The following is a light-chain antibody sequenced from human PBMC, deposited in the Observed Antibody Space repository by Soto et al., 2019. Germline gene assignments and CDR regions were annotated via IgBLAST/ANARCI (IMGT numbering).Light chain of an antibody. J-gene: IGKJ2*01. Sequence: DIQMTQSPSSLSASVGDRVTITCQASQDISNYLNWYQQKPGKAPKLLIYDASNLETGVPSRFSGSGSATDVTFTISSLQPEDNATYYCQQYDSLPPYTFGQGTKLEIK. CDR3: QQYDSLPPYT. V-gene: IGKV1-33*01. CDR2: DAS. CDR1: QDISNY.